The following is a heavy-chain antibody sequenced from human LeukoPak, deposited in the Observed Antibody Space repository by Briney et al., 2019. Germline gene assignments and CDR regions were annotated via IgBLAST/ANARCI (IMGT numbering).Heavy chain of an antibody. CDR1: GFTFSNEA. CDR3: AKVDDITMVRGAFQH. D-gene: IGHD3-10*01. J-gene: IGHJ1*01. Sequence: GGSLRLSCAVSGFTFSNEAMGWVRQLRGGGLEWVSTISPGGGTTYYAESMKGRFTISRDNSKTTLYLEMNSLRVEDTAVYYCAKVDDITMVRGAFQHWGQGTLVTVSS. V-gene: IGHV3-23*01. CDR2: ISPGGGTT.